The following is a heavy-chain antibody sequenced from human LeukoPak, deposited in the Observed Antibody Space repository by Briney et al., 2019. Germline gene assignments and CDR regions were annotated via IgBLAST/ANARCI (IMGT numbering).Heavy chain of an antibody. Sequence: GGSLRLFCTASGFAVISNYVCWVRQAPGKGLEWVSIIYSGGSTHYAESVKDRFTISRDTSENTVYLEMQSLRAEDTAVYYCARDFAVTNDYHFFYHGMDVWGQGTTVTDSS. CDR1: GFAVISNY. J-gene: IGHJ6*02. D-gene: IGHD4-11*01. V-gene: IGHV3-66*01. CDR3: ARDFAVTNDYHFFYHGMDV. CDR2: IYSGGST.